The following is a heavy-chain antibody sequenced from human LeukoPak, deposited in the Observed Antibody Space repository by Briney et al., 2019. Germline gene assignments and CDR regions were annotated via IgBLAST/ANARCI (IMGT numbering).Heavy chain of an antibody. CDR1: GFTFSSYG. J-gene: IGHJ5*02. V-gene: IGHV3-33*01. Sequence: GGSLRLSCAASGFTFSSYGMHWVRQAPGKGLEWVAVIWYDGSNKYYADSVKGRFTISRDNSKNTLYLQMNSLRAEDTAVYYCARDIAAAGTGWFDPWGQGTLVTVSS. CDR2: IWYDGSNK. D-gene: IGHD6-13*01. CDR3: ARDIAAAGTGWFDP.